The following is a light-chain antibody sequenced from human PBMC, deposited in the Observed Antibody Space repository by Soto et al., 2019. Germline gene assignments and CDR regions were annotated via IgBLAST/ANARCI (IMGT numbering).Light chain of an antibody. CDR3: QQYNNWPPWT. CDR1: QSVSTH. CDR2: GGI. Sequence: EIVLTQSPATLSLSPGERATLSCRASQSVSTHLAWLPAKPGQAPRVPIYGGIPRATCIPGRFSGSGSGTEFTLTISSLQSEDFAVYYCQQYNNWPPWTFGQGTKVDIK. J-gene: IGKJ1*01. V-gene: IGKV3-15*01.